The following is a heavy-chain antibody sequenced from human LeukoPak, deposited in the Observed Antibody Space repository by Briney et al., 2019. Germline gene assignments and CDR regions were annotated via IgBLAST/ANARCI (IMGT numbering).Heavy chain of an antibody. J-gene: IGHJ5*02. Sequence: SETLSLTCAVYGGSFSGYYWSWIRQPPGKGLEWIGEINHSGSTNYNPSLKSRVTISVDTSKNQFSLKLSSVTAADTAVYYCARAYYSSGSKAFDPWGQGTLVTVSS. D-gene: IGHD6-19*01. CDR1: GGSFSGYY. CDR2: INHSGST. V-gene: IGHV4-34*01. CDR3: ARAYYSSGSKAFDP.